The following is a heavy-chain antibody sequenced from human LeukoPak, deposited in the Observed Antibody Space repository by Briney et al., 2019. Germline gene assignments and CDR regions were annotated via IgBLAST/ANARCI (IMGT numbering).Heavy chain of an antibody. CDR2: ISSSSSTI. D-gene: IGHD6-13*01. Sequence: AGGSLRLSCAASGFTFSSYSMNWVRQAPGKGLEWVSYISSSSSTIYYADSVKGRFTISRDNAKNSLYLQMNSLRAEDTAVYYCASGKKGSSWLSDAFDIWGQGTMVTVSS. CDR3: ASGKKGSSWLSDAFDI. J-gene: IGHJ3*02. V-gene: IGHV3-48*04. CDR1: GFTFSSYS.